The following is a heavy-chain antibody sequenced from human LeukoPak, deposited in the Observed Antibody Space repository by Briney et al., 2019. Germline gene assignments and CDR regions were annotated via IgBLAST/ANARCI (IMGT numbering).Heavy chain of an antibody. Sequence: GGSLRLSCAASGFTFSSYDMHWVRQATGKGLEWVSAIGTAGDTYYPGSMKGRFTISRENAKNSLYLQMNSMRAGDTAVYYCARGRMDAFDIWGQGTMVTVSS. CDR3: ARGRMDAFDI. CDR2: IGTAGDT. D-gene: IGHD2/OR15-2a*01. J-gene: IGHJ3*02. CDR1: GFTFSSYD. V-gene: IGHV3-13*01.